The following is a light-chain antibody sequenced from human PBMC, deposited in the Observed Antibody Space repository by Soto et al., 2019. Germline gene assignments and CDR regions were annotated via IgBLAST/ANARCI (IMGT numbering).Light chain of an antibody. CDR1: SSDVGGYTY. J-gene: IGLJ1*01. CDR2: EVS. V-gene: IGLV2-14*01. Sequence: QSVLTQPASGAGSPGQSITISCTGTSSDVGGYTYVSWYQQYPGKAPKLMIFEVSNRPSGVSHRFSGSKSGNTASLTISGLQAEDEADYYCSSYTSSTIRVFGTGTKFTVL. CDR3: SSYTSSTIRV.